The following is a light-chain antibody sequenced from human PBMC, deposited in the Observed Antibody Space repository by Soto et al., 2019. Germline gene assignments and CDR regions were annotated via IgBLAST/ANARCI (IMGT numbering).Light chain of an antibody. Sequence: DIQMTQSPSSLSGSIGDRVTITCRASQGISNYLAWYQQKPGKVPKLLIYAASTLQSGVPSRFSGSGSGTDFTLTISSLQPEDVATYYCQKYNSAPHTFGQGTRLEIK. J-gene: IGKJ5*01. CDR3: QKYNSAPHT. CDR2: AAS. V-gene: IGKV1-27*01. CDR1: QGISNY.